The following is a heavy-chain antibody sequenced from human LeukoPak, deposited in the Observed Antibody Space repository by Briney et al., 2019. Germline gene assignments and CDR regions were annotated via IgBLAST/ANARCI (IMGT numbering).Heavy chain of an antibody. D-gene: IGHD5-24*01. CDR3: ARVGGAYNSFDY. CDR2: INPSGGST. V-gene: IGHV1-46*01. CDR1: GYTFTSYY. J-gene: IGHJ4*02. Sequence: ASVKVSCKASGYTFTSYYMHWVRQAPGQGLEWMGIINPSGGSTSYAQKSQGRVTMTRDMSTSTVYMELSSLRSEDTAVYYCARVGGAYNSFDYWGQGTLVTVSS.